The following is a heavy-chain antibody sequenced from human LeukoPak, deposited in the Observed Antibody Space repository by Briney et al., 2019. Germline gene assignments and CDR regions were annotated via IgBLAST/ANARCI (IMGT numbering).Heavy chain of an antibody. CDR1: GFTFSSYE. D-gene: IGHD6-13*01. CDR3: ARDSAAVGHFNY. J-gene: IGHJ4*02. Sequence: PGGSLRLSCEASGFTFSSYEMNWVRQAPGKGLEWVSYISSSGSTTYYADSVKGRFTISRDNAKNSLYLQMNSLRVEDTAVYYCARDSAAVGHFNYWGQGTLVTVSS. CDR2: ISSSGSTT. V-gene: IGHV3-48*03.